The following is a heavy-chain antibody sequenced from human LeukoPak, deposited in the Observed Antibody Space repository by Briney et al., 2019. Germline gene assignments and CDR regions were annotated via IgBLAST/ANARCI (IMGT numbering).Heavy chain of an antibody. CDR3: ARVDGIAAAGWFDP. D-gene: IGHD6-13*01. CDR1: GYTLTELS. CDR2: FDPEDGET. Sequence: ASVKVSCKVSGYTLTELSMHWVRQAPGKGLEWMGGFDPEDGETIYAQKFQGRVTMTEDTSTSTAYMELRSLRSDDTAVYYCARVDGIAAAGWFDPWGQGTLVTVSS. J-gene: IGHJ5*02. V-gene: IGHV1-24*01.